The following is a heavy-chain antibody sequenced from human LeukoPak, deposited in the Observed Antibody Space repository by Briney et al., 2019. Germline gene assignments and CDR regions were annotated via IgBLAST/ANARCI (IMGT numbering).Heavy chain of an antibody. J-gene: IGHJ4*02. CDR3: AREHSSGWDDY. V-gene: IGHV3-33*01. D-gene: IGHD6-19*01. CDR1: GFTFSSYG. Sequence: GGSLRLSCAASGFTFSSYGMHWVRQAPGKGLEWVAVIWYDGSNKYYADSVKGRFTISRDNSKNTLYLQMNSLRAEDTAVYYCAREHSSGWDDYWGQGTLVTVSS. CDR2: IWYDGSNK.